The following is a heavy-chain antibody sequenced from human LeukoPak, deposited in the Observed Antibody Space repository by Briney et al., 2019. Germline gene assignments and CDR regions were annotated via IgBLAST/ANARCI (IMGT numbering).Heavy chain of an antibody. J-gene: IGHJ4*02. V-gene: IGHV4-34*01. D-gene: IGHD3-9*01. CDR2: INHSGST. CDR1: GGSFSSYY. Sequence: SETLSLTCAVYGGSFSSYYWSWIRQPPGKGLEWIGEINHSGSTNYNPSLKSRVTISVDTSKNQFSLKLSSVTAADTAVYYCARVGYYEILTGSQYYFDYWGQGTLVTVSS. CDR3: ARVGYYEILTGSQYYFDY.